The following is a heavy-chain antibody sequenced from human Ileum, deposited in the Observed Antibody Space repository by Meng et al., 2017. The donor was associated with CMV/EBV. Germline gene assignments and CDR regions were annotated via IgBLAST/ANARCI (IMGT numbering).Heavy chain of an antibody. V-gene: IGHV4-4*01. CDR2: ISYSGST. Sequence: GSLRLSCAVSGDSISRNLWWRWVRQPPGKGLEWIGEISYSGSTKYNPSLQSRVIISSDTTNNRFSLRLNSVTAADTGVYFCARSPGFWSLDYWGRGTLVTVSS. CDR1: GDSISRNLW. D-gene: IGHD2-8*02. CDR3: ARSPGFWSLDY. J-gene: IGHJ4*02.